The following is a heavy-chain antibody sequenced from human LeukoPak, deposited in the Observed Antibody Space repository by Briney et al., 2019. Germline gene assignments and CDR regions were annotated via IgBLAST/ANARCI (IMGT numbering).Heavy chain of an antibody. CDR2: IKQDGSEK. CDR1: GFTFSSYG. V-gene: IGHV3-7*01. CDR3: ARDTDTAMGI. Sequence: GGSLRLSCAASGFTFSSYGMHWVRQAPGKGLEWVANIKQDGSEKYYVDSVKGRFTISRDNAKNSLYLQMNSLRAEDTAVYYCARDTDTAMGIGGQGTLVTVSS. J-gene: IGHJ4*02. D-gene: IGHD5-18*01.